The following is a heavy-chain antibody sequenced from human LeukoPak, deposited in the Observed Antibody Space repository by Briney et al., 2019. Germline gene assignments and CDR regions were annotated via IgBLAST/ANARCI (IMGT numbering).Heavy chain of an antibody. CDR3: ARGTGRTKHAFDI. V-gene: IGHV4-61*02. CDR1: GGSISSGSYY. J-gene: IGHJ3*02. CDR2: IYTSGST. Sequence: PSETLSLTCTVSGGSISSGSYYWSWTRQPAGKGLEWIGRIYTSGSTNYNPSLKSRVTISVDTSKNQFSLKLSSVTAADTAVYYCARGTGRTKHAFDIWGQGTMVTVSS. D-gene: IGHD4-17*01.